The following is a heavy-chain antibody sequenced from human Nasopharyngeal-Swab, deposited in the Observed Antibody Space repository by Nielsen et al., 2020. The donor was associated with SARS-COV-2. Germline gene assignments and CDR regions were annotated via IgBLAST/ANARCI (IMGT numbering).Heavy chain of an antibody. CDR1: GFTFSRYA. D-gene: IGHD3-9*01. V-gene: IGHV3-23*01. CDR3: AEEILMYDILKGAFDI. CDR2: ISGSGGST. Sequence: GGSLRLSCAASGFTFSRYAMSWVRQAPGKGLEWVSAISGSGGSTYYADSVKGRFTISRDNSKNTLYLQMNSLRAEDTAVYYCAEEILMYDILKGAFDIWGQGTMVTVSS. J-gene: IGHJ3*02.